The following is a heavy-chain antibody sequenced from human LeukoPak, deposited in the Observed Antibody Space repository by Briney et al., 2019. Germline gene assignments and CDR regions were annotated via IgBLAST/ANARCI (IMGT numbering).Heavy chain of an antibody. CDR1: GGTFSSYA. V-gene: IGHV1-69*05. J-gene: IGHJ4*02. CDR2: IIPIFGTA. Sequence: SVKVPCKASGGTFSSYAISWVRQAPGQGLEWMGGIIPIFGTANYAQKFQGRGTITTDESTSTAYMELSSLRSEDTAVYYCARWTYYYDSSGYYFDYWGQGTLVTVSS. D-gene: IGHD3-22*01. CDR3: ARWTYYYDSSGYYFDY.